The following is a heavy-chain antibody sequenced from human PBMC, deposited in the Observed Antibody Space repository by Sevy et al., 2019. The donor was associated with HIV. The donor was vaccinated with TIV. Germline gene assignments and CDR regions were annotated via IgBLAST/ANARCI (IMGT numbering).Heavy chain of an antibody. Sequence: GGSLRLSCAASGFTFSSYAMSWVRQAPGKGLEWVSAISGSGGSTYYADSVKGRFTISRDNSKNTLYLQMNSLRAEDTAVYYCATGGSPAKYNWFDPWGQGTLVTVSS. CDR3: ATGGSPAKYNWFDP. CDR2: ISGSGGST. J-gene: IGHJ5*02. CDR1: GFTFSSYA. V-gene: IGHV3-23*01.